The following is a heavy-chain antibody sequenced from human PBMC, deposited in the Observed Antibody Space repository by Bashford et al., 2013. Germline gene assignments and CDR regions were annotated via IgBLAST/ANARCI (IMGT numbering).Heavy chain of an antibody. V-gene: IGHV1-18*01. CDR3: ARGGRFLDQREADS. CDR2: ISPYNGNT. D-gene: IGHD3-3*01. J-gene: IGHJ4*02. Sequence: ASVKVSCKASGYTFTSYGINWVRQAPGQGLEWMGWISPYNGNTNYAQNLQGRVTMTTDTSTSTAYMELRSLRSDDTAVYYCARGGRFLDQREADSWGQGTLVTVSS. CDR1: GYTFTSYG.